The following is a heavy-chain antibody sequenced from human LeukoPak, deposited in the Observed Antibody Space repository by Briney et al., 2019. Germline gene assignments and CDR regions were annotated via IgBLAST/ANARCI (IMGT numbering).Heavy chain of an antibody. CDR1: GFTVSSNY. Sequence: GGSLRLSCAASGFTVSSNYMTWVRQAPGKGLEWGSTIYSGGNTYYADSVKGRFPISRDNSKNTLFLQMNSLRAEDTAVYYCARDRAVPGCGYYFDYWGQGTLVTVSS. J-gene: IGHJ4*02. CDR3: ARDRAVPGCGYYFDY. D-gene: IGHD6-19*01. CDR2: IYSGGNT. V-gene: IGHV3-53*01.